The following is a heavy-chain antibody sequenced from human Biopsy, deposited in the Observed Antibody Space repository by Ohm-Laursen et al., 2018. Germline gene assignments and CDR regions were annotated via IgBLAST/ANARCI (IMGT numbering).Heavy chain of an antibody. Sequence: SLRLSCTASGFTFSSYAMSWVRQAPGKGLEWVSAISGSGGSTYYADSVKGRFTISRDNSKNTLYLQMNSLRAEDTAVYYCAKDPLNGHKHFDYWGQGSLVTVSS. D-gene: IGHD2-8*01. CDR1: GFTFSSYA. CDR3: AKDPLNGHKHFDY. J-gene: IGHJ4*02. CDR2: ISGSGGST. V-gene: IGHV3-23*01.